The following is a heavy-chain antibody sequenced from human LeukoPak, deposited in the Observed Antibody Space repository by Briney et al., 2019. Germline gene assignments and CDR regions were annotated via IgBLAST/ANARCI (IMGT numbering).Heavy chain of an antibody. J-gene: IGHJ4*02. V-gene: IGHV3-9*01. CDR3: AKDPTHSDIYYFDS. CDR1: GFTFDDYA. Sequence: PGRSLRLSCAASGFTFDDYAMHWVRQAPGKGLEWVSGISWNSGSIGYADSVKGRFTISRDNAKNSLYLQMNSLRAEDTALYYCAKDPTHSDIYYFDSWGQGTLVTVSS. CDR2: ISWNSGSI. D-gene: IGHD2-21*01.